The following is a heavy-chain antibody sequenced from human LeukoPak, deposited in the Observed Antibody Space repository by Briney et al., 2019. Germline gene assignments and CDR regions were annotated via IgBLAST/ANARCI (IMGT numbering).Heavy chain of an antibody. CDR2: IQYDGSKK. CDR3: ATNHGGAAAGKVDY. Sequence: PGGSLRLSCAASGLTFSSYGMNWVRQAPGQGLEGVAVIQYDGSKKNYADSVKGRFTISRDNSKNTLYLRMSSLRAEDTAVYYCATNHGGAAAGKVDYWGRGTLVTVSS. V-gene: IGHV3-30*02. J-gene: IGHJ4*02. D-gene: IGHD6-13*01. CDR1: GLTFSSYG.